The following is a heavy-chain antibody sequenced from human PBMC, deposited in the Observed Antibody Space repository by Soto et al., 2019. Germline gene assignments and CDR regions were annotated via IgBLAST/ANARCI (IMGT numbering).Heavy chain of an antibody. CDR2: IFDTGST. V-gene: IGHV4-59*08. Sequence: QVQLQESGPGLLKPSETLSLTCTVSGGSISGHYWSWIRQSPGKGLEWIGYIFDTGSTNYNPTLGSQVPMSVDTSKTNFSLGLDFVAATDTAVDYCARHRGYSGYHALDHWGQGTLVTVSS. CDR3: ARHRGYSGYHALDH. D-gene: IGHD5-12*01. CDR1: GGSISGHY. J-gene: IGHJ4*02.